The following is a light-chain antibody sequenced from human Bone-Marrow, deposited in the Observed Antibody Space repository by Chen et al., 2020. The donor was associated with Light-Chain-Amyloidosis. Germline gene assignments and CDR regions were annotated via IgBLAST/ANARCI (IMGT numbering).Light chain of an antibody. CDR3: QVWDRSSDRPV. V-gene: IGLV3-21*02. CDR1: NIGSTS. Sequence: SYVLTQPSSVSVAPGQTATIACGGNNIGSTSVHWYQQTPGQAPLLVVYDDSDRPSGIPERLSGSNYGTTATLTISRVEAGHEADYYGQVWDRSSDRPVFGGGTKLTVL. CDR2: DDS. J-gene: IGLJ3*02.